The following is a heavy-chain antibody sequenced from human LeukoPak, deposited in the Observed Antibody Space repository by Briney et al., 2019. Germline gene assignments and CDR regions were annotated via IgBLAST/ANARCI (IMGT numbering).Heavy chain of an antibody. V-gene: IGHV1-2*02. CDR3: ARDPRNYIDY. CDR2: INPNSGGT. Sequence: ASVTVSCKASGYSFTDYYMHWVRQAAGQGLEWMGWINPNSGGTNYAQKFQGRVTVTRDTSISTAYMELSRLRSDDTAVYYCARDPRNYIDYWGQGTLVTVSS. CDR1: GYSFTDYY. D-gene: IGHD1-7*01. J-gene: IGHJ4*02.